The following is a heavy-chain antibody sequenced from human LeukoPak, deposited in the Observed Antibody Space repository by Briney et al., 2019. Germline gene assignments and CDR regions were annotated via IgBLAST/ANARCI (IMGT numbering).Heavy chain of an antibody. V-gene: IGHV4-59*01. CDR1: GGSISSYY. CDR2: IYYSGST. J-gene: IGHJ4*02. D-gene: IGHD4-23*01. CDR3: ARGGGSVTPFDS. Sequence: PSETLSLTCTVSGGSISSYYWSWIRQPPGKGLEWIGHIYYSGSTNYNPSLKSRVTISVDTSKKQFSPKLNSVTAADTAVYYCARGGGSVTPFDSWGQGTLVTVSS.